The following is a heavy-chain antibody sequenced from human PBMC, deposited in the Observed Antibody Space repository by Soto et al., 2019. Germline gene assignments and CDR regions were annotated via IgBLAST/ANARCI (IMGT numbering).Heavy chain of an antibody. J-gene: IGHJ6*02. V-gene: IGHV2-5*02. Sequence: QITLKESGPTLVKPTQTLTLTCTFSGFSLSTTGVGVGWIRQPPGKALEWLALIYWDDDKRYNPSLNSRFTITKDTSKNQVVLAMTTMDPVDTATFYCVQSRCGGDCLQSYSSHSYYGLDVWGQGTTVTVSS. CDR2: IYWDDDK. CDR1: GFSLSTTGVG. CDR3: VQSRCGGDCLQSYSSHSYYGLDV. D-gene: IGHD2-21*02.